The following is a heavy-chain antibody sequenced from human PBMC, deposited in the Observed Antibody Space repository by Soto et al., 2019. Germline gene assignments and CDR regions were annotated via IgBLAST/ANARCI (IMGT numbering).Heavy chain of an antibody. J-gene: IGHJ4*02. D-gene: IGHD3-10*01. Sequence: SETLSLTCTVSGGSISSGGYYWSWIRQHPGKGLEWIGYIYYSGSTYYNPSLKSRVTISVDTSKNQFSLKLSSVTAADTAVYYCARESITMVRGDPTCWGQGTLVTVSS. CDR1: GGSISSGGYY. V-gene: IGHV4-31*03. CDR2: IYYSGST. CDR3: ARESITMVRGDPTC.